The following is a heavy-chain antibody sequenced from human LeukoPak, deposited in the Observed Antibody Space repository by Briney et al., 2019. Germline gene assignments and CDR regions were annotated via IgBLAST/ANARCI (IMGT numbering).Heavy chain of an antibody. Sequence: GASVKVSCKASGYTFTSYGISWVRQAPGQGLEWMGWISAYNGNTNYAQKLQGRVTMTTDTSTSTAYMELRSLRSDDTAVYYCASDGSFTFGETPGAFDIWGQGTMVTVSS. CDR3: ASDGSFTFGETPGAFDI. J-gene: IGHJ3*02. D-gene: IGHD3-16*01. V-gene: IGHV1-18*01. CDR2: ISAYNGNT. CDR1: GYTFTSYG.